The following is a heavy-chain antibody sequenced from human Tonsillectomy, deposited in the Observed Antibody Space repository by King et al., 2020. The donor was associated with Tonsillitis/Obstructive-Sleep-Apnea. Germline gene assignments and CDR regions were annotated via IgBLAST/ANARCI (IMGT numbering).Heavy chain of an antibody. D-gene: IGHD4-17*01. V-gene: IGHV4-59*01. Sequence: VQLQESGPGLVKPSETLSLTCTVSGGSISSYYWSWIRQPPGKGLEWIGYIYYSGSTNYNPSLKSRVTISVDTSKNQFSLKLSSVTAADTAVYYCARGSLRRGDLNSRFDPWGQGTLVTVSS. J-gene: IGHJ5*02. CDR1: GGSISSYY. CDR2: IYYSGST. CDR3: ARGSLRRGDLNSRFDP.